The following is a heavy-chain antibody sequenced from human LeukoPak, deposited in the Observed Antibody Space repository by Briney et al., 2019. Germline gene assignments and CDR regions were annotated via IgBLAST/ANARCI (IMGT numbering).Heavy chain of an antibody. D-gene: IGHD3-16*01. CDR3: TTTTNWGAFDI. Sequence: GGSLRLSCAASGFTFSGSAMHWVRQAFGKGLEWVGRIRSEANNYATAYAASVKDRFTISRDDSKNTAYLQMNSLKTEDTAMYYCTTTTNWGAFDIWGQGTMVTVSS. V-gene: IGHV3-73*01. CDR1: GFTFSGSA. J-gene: IGHJ3*02. CDR2: IRSEANNYAT.